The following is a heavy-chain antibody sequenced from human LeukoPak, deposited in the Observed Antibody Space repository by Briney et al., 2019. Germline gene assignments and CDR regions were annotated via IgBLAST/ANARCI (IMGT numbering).Heavy chain of an antibody. J-gene: IGHJ5*02. CDR3: ARCIFGVVLNVTNWFDP. D-gene: IGHD3-3*01. Sequence: ASVKVSCKASGYTFTSYGISWVRQAPGQGLEWMGWISAYNGNTNYAQKLQGRVTMTTDTSTSTAYMELRSLRSDDTAVYYCARCIFGVVLNVTNWFDPWGQGTLVTVSS. CDR1: GYTFTSYG. V-gene: IGHV1-18*01. CDR2: ISAYNGNT.